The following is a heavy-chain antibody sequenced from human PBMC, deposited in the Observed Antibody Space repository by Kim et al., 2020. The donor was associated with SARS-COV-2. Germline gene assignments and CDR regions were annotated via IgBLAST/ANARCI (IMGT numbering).Heavy chain of an antibody. J-gene: IGHJ4*02. D-gene: IGHD6-19*01. CDR2: INHSGST. CDR3: ARAGRASVYSSGWYRY. CDR1: GGSFSGYY. V-gene: IGHV4-34*01. Sequence: SQTLSLTCAVYGGSFSGYYWSWIRQPPGKGLEWIGEINHSGSTNYNPSLKSRVTISVDTSKNQFSLKLSSVTAADTAVYYCARAGRASVYSSGWYRYWGQ.